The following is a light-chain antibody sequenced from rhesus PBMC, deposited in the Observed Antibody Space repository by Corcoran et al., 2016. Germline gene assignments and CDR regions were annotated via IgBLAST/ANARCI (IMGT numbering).Light chain of an antibody. CDR2: AAS. J-gene: IGKJ3*01. Sequence: DIQMTQSPSSLSASVGDRVTITCQASQGMSSWLAWYQQKPGKAPKLRIYAASNLQSGVLSRFSGSGSGTDFTLTISSLQPEDFATCFCQQHNSYPFTFDPGPKLDIK. CDR1: QGMSSW. V-gene: IGKV1-33*02. CDR3: QQHNSYPFT.